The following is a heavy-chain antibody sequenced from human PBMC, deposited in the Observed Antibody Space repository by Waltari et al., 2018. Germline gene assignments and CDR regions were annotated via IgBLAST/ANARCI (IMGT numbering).Heavy chain of an antibody. CDR1: GCSISSYY. J-gene: IGHJ2*01. CDR2: IYTSGST. CDR3: ARDIRAGTVRYFDL. D-gene: IGHD6-19*01. Sequence: QVQLQESGPGLVKPSETLSLTCTVSGCSISSYYWSWIRQPAGKGLEWIGRIYTSGSTNYNPSLKSRVTMSVDTSKNQFSLKLSSVTAADTAVYYCARDIRAGTVRYFDLWGRGTLVTVSS. V-gene: IGHV4-4*07.